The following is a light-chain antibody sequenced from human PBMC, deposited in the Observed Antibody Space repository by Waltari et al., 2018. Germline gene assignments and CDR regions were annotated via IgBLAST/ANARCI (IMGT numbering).Light chain of an antibody. CDR3: QQYGRSPPVT. Sequence: SLSPGERATLSCRASQSVSSTYLAWYQQKPGQAPRLLIYAGSGRATGVPHRFSGSGSGTDFTLTISRLEPEDSAVYYCQQYGRSPPVTFGPGTKVDIK. V-gene: IGKV3-20*01. CDR2: AGS. CDR1: QSVSSTY. J-gene: IGKJ3*01.